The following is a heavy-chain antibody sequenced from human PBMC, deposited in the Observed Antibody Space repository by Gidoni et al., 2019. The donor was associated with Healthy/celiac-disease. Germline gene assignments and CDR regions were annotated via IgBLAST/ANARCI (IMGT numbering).Heavy chain of an antibody. CDR3: ARDNCSGGSCYSDGYGYFDL. V-gene: IGHV4-30-4*01. CDR2: IYYSGST. J-gene: IGHJ2*01. CDR1: GGSISSGDYY. Sequence: QVQLQESGPGLVKPSQTLSLTCTVSGGSISSGDYYWSWIRQPPGKGLEWIGYIYYSGSTYYNPSLKSRVTISVDTSKNQFSLKLSSVTAADTAVYYCARDNCSGGSCYSDGYGYFDLWGRGTLVTVST. D-gene: IGHD2-15*01.